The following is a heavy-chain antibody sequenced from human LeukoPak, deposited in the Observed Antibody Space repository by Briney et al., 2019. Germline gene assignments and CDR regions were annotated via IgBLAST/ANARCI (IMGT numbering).Heavy chain of an antibody. CDR3: TRVQAGRSGLMDV. V-gene: IGHV3-74*01. CDR1: GFALSNYW. D-gene: IGHD2-8*02. Sequence: GGSLRLSCAASGFALSNYWMHWVRQAPGEGLVWASRVDPAGTTTNYADSVTGRFTASRDNAKNTFYLQLNSLRAEDTALYYCTRVQAGRSGLMDVWGRGTPVTVSS. J-gene: IGHJ6*02. CDR2: VDPAGTTT.